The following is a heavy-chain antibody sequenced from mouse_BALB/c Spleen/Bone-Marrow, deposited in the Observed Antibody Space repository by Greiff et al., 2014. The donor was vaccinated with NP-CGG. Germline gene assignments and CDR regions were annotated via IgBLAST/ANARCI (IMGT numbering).Heavy chain of an antibody. D-gene: IGHD2-1*01. CDR2: INSNGGST. CDR1: GFTFSSYG. CDR3: ARGNYGNYADYFDY. Sequence: EVQLVGSGGGLVQPGGSLKLSCAASGFTFSSYGMSWVRQTPDKRLELVASINSNGGSTYYPDSVKGRFTISRDNAKNTLSLQMSSLKSEDTAMYYCARGNYGNYADYFDYWGQGTTLTVSS. V-gene: IGHV5-6-3*01. J-gene: IGHJ2*01.